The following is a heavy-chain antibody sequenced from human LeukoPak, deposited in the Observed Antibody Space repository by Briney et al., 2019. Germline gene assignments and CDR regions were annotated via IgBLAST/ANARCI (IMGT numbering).Heavy chain of an antibody. CDR2: INSDGSST. J-gene: IGHJ6*02. CDR1: GFTFSSYW. Sequence: PGGSLRLSCAASGFTFSSYWMHWVRQAPGKGLVWISRINSDGSSTSYVDSVKGRITISRDNAKNTLYLQMNSLRAEDTAVYYCGRGNYYGMDVWGQGTTVTVSS. V-gene: IGHV3-74*01. CDR3: GRGNYYGMDV.